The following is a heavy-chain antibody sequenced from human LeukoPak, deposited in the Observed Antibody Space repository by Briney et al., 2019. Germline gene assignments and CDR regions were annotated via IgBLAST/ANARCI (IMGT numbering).Heavy chain of an antibody. J-gene: IGHJ4*02. Sequence: GGSLTLSCAASGFTFSSYAMSWVRQAPGKGLEWVSAISGSGGSTYYADSVKGRFTISRDNSKNTLYLQMNSLRAEDTAVYYCARCKDGYSYGTDWGQGTLVTVSS. D-gene: IGHD5-18*01. V-gene: IGHV3-23*01. CDR3: ARCKDGYSYGTD. CDR1: GFTFSSYA. CDR2: ISGSGGST.